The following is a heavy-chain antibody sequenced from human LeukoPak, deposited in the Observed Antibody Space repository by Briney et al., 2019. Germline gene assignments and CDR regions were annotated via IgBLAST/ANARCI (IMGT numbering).Heavy chain of an antibody. CDR2: IKGDGSST. Sequence: EGSLRLSCVASGFTFSGYWMHWVRQAPGKGLEWVSCIKGDGSSTSYADSVKGRFTISRDNDKNTLYLQVSSLRAEDTAVYYCAKSDWFVPWGQETLVSVPS. J-gene: IGHJ5*02. CDR3: AKSDWFVP. V-gene: IGHV3-74*01. CDR1: GFTFSGYW.